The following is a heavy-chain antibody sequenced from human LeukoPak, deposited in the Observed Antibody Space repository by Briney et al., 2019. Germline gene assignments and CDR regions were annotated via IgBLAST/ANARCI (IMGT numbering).Heavy chain of an antibody. D-gene: IGHD6-13*01. J-gene: IGHJ4*02. CDR2: ISAYNGNT. CDR1: GYTFTSYG. Sequence: ASVKVSCKASGYTFTSYGISWVRQAPGQGLEWMGWISAYNGNTNYAQKLQGRVTMTTDTSTSTAYMELRSLRSDDTAVYYCARDRVYSSSWYPIDYWGQGTLVTVSS. V-gene: IGHV1-18*01. CDR3: ARDRVYSSSWYPIDY.